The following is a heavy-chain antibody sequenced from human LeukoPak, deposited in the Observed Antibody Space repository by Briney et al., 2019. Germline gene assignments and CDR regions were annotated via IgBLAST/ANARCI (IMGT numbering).Heavy chain of an antibody. CDR2: IYYSGST. CDR3: ARDSRDGYNFFWY. V-gene: IGHV4-31*03. Sequence: SETLSLTCTVSGGSISSGGYCWSWIRQHPGKGLEWIGYIYYSGSTYYNPSLKSRVTISVDTSKNQFSLKLSSVTAADTAVYYCARDSRDGYNFFWYWGQGTLVTVSS. D-gene: IGHD5-24*01. J-gene: IGHJ4*02. CDR1: GGSISSGGYC.